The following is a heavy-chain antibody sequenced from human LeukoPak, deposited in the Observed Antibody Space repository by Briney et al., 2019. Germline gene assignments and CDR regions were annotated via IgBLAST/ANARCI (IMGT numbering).Heavy chain of an antibody. CDR1: GYTFTAYY. J-gene: IGHJ4*02. Sequence: ASVKVSCKASGYTFTAYYMHWVQQAPGQGLEWVGWINPYSGGTNYAQKFQGRVTMTRDTSISTAYMELSSLRSDDAAAYYCASTENCDYWGQGTLVTVSS. CDR3: ASTENCDY. CDR2: INPYSGGT. V-gene: IGHV1-2*02.